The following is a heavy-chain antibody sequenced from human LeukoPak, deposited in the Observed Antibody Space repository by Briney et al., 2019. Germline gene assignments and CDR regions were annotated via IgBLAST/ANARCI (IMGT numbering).Heavy chain of an antibody. Sequence: SETLSLTCAVYGGSFSGYYWSWIRQPPGKGLEWIGEINHSGSTNYNPSLKSRVTISVDTSKNQFSLKLSSVTAADTAVYYCARGSSGGSCYRLWGQGTLVTVSS. D-gene: IGHD2-15*01. CDR2: INHSGST. CDR1: GGSFSGYY. V-gene: IGHV4-34*01. CDR3: ARGSSGGSCYRL. J-gene: IGHJ4*02.